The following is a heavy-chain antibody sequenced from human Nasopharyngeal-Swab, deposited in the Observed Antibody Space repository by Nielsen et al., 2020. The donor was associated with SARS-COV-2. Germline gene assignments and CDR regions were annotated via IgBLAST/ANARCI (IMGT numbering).Heavy chain of an antibody. D-gene: IGHD5-24*01. J-gene: IGHJ4*02. CDR2: ISWNSGSI. CDR3: AKDIRRVRWLQLFDY. CDR1: GFTFNNYN. V-gene: IGHV3-9*01. Sequence: SCAASGFTFNNYNFNWVRQAPGKGLEWVSGISWNSGSIGYADSVKGRFTISRDNAKNSLYLQMNSLRAEDTALYYCAKDIRRVRWLQLFDYWGQGTLVTVSS.